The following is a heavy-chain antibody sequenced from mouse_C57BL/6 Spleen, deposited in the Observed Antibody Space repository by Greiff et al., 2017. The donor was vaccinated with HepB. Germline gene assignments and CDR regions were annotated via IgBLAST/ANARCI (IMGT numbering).Heavy chain of an antibody. V-gene: IGHV5-17*01. CDR2: ISSGSSTI. D-gene: IGHD1-1*01. CDR1: GFTFSDYG. CDR3: ARQYYYEDYWFAY. Sequence: EVMLVESGGGLVKPGGSLKLSCAASGFTFSDYGMHWVRQAPEKGLEWVAYISSGSSTIYYADTVKGRFTISRDNAKNTLFLQMTSLRSEDTAMYYCARQYYYEDYWFAYWGQGTLVTVAA. J-gene: IGHJ3*01.